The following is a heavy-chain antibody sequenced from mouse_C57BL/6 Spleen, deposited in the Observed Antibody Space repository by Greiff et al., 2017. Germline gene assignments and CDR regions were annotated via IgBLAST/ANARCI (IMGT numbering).Heavy chain of an antibody. CDR3: VRDDYDGDYYAMDY. CDR2: IRSKSNNYAT. D-gene: IGHD2-4*01. J-gene: IGHJ4*01. CDR1: GFSFNTYA. V-gene: IGHV10-1*01. Sequence: EVKLMESGGGLVQPKGSLKLSCAASGFSFNTYAMNWVRQAPGKGLEWVARIRSKSNNYATYYADSVKDRFTISRDDSESMLYLQMNNLKTEDTAMYYCVRDDYDGDYYAMDYWGQGTSGTVSS.